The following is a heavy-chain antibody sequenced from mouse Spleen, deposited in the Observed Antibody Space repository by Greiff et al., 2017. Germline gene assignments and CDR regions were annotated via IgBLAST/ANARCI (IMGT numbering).Heavy chain of an antibody. J-gene: IGHJ4*01. D-gene: IGHD2-3*01. V-gene: IGHV1-69*02. CDR2: IYPSDSET. CDR3: ARCYDGYYAAMGY. CDR1: GYTFTSYW. Sequence: VQLQQPGAELVKPGAPVKLSCKASGYTFTSYWMNWVKQRPGRGLEWIGRIYPSDSETHYNQKFKDKATLTVDKSSSTAYIQLSSLTSEDSAVYYCARCYDGYYAAMGYWGQRTSVTVSS.